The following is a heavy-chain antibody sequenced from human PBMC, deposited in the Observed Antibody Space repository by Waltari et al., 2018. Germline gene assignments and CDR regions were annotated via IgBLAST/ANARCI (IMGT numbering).Heavy chain of an antibody. V-gene: IGHV1-2*06. J-gene: IGHJ4*02. CDR3: ARGRSVANTLDY. CDR1: GYTFTGYY. Sequence: QVQLVQSGAEVKKPGASVKVSCKASGYTFTGYYMHWVRQAPGQGLEWMGRINPNSGGTNYAQKLQGRVTMTRDTSISTAYMELSRLRADDTAVYYCARGRSVANTLDYWGQGTLVTVSS. CDR2: INPNSGGT. D-gene: IGHD2-15*01.